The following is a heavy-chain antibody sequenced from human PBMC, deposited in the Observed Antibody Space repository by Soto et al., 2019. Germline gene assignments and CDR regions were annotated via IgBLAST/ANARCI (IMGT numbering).Heavy chain of an antibody. Sequence: PGGSLRPSCAASGFTFSSYGMHWVRQAPGKGLEWVAVISYDGSNKYYADSVKGRFTISRDNSKNTLYLQMNSLRAEDTAVYYCXKDLGGWELPTYWYFDLWGRGTLVTVSS. CDR1: GFTFSSYG. CDR3: XKDLGGWELPTYWYFDL. V-gene: IGHV3-30*18. D-gene: IGHD1-26*01. J-gene: IGHJ2*01. CDR2: ISYDGSNK.